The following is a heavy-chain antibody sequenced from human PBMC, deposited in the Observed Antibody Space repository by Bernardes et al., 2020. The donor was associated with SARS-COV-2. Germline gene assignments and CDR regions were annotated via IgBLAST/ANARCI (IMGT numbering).Heavy chain of an antibody. CDR3: ARGTNSVNMIVVVIGFNVYVEY. Sequence: PQSLSLPCAVHGEAFSGYYWSWIRQSPGKGLEWIWQINPSGNTNYNPSLKSRVIFSVNTSKNQFSLNLRSLTAADTDVYYCARGTNSVNMIVVVIGFNVYVEYWGQGTLVTVSS. CDR2: INPSGNT. D-gene: IGHD3-22*01. J-gene: IGHJ4*02. CDR1: GEAFSGYY. V-gene: IGHV4-34*01.